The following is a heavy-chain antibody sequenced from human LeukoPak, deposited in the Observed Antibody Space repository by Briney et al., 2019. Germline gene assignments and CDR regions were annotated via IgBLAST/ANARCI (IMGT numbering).Heavy chain of an antibody. CDR1: GYSFTSYW. J-gene: IGHJ5*02. V-gene: IGHV5-10-1*01. Sequence: GESLRISCKGSGYSFTSYWISWVRQMPGKGLEWMGNVDPSDSYSNYSPSFEGHVTISADKSISTAYLQWSSLKASDTAMYYCATSRWIQLWASWGQGTLVTVSS. D-gene: IGHD5-18*01. CDR3: ATSRWIQLWAS. CDR2: VDPSDSYS.